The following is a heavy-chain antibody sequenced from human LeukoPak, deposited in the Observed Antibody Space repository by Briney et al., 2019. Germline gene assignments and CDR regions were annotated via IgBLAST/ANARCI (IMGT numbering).Heavy chain of an antibody. V-gene: IGHV4-39*02. D-gene: IGHD3-22*01. J-gene: IGHJ3*01. CDR1: GDSITNGFHY. CDR3: ARRATVVLALGAFDF. CDR2: VYYTGTT. Sequence: SETLSLTCGVSGDSITNGFHYWAWVRQSPQRGLEWVGSVYYTGTTYFHPSLEGRVTISIDTSQNLFSLNLPSLPPPDPPTYFWARRATVVLALGAFDFWSQGSVVTVSS.